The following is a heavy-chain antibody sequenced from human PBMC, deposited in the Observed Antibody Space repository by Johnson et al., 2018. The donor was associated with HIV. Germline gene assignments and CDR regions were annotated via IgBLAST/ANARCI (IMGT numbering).Heavy chain of an antibody. CDR2: IKQDVSEK. V-gene: IGHV3-7*05. Sequence: VQLVESGGGVVRPGGSLRLSCAASGFTFSSYWMSWVRQAPGKGLEWVANIKQDVSEKYYVDSVKGRFTISRDNAKNSLYLQMNSLRAEDTAVYYCARGWVRVAARYAFDIWGQGTMVTVSS. D-gene: IGHD6-6*01. CDR3: ARGWVRVAARYAFDI. J-gene: IGHJ3*02. CDR1: GFTFSSYW.